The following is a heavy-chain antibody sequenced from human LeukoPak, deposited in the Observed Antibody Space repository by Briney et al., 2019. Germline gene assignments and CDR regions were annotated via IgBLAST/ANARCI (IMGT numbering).Heavy chain of an antibody. CDR1: GYSIRSDYY. Sequence: SETLSLTCTVSGYSIRSDYYWGWIRQPPGKGLEWIGRIYHSGSTYYNPSLKSRVTISVDTSKNQFSLKLSSVTAADTAVYYCARAIEVGAMTPFDYWGQGTLVTVSS. D-gene: IGHD1-26*01. V-gene: IGHV4-38-2*02. J-gene: IGHJ4*02. CDR3: ARAIEVGAMTPFDY. CDR2: IYHSGST.